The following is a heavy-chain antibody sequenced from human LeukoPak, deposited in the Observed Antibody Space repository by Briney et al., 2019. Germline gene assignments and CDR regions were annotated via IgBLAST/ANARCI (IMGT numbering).Heavy chain of an antibody. J-gene: IGHJ4*02. CDR2: ISRSSGDI. Sequence: PGGSLRLSCAASGFTFSSYTMNWVRQAPGKGLEWVSSISRSSGDIHYADSVKGRFTISRDNAKNSLYLQMNSLRAEDTAVYYCASRGSSSSFDYWGQGTLVTVSS. V-gene: IGHV3-21*01. CDR1: GFTFSSYT. D-gene: IGHD6-6*01. CDR3: ASRGSSSSFDY.